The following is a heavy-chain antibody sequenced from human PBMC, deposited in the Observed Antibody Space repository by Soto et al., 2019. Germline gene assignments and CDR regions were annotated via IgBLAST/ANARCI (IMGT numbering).Heavy chain of an antibody. CDR3: ARDLQMSPFAI. V-gene: IGHV3-66*01. Sequence: GGSLRLSCAASGCTVGANHMSWVRQAPGEGLEWVSLIHTDGNTYYADSVKGRFTISRDNSKNTLSLQMNSLRVEDTAVYYCARDLQMSPFAIWGQGTMVTVSS. CDR2: IHTDGNT. J-gene: IGHJ3*02. CDR1: GCTVGANH.